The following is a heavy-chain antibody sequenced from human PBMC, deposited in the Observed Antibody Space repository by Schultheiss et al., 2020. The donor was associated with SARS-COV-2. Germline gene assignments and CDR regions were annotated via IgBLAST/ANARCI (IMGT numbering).Heavy chain of an antibody. Sequence: GGSLRLSCAASGFTFSSYGMHWVRQAPGKGLEWVAVIWYDESNKYYADSVKGRFTISRDNSKNTLYLQMNSLRAEDTAVYYCAREANKGNYYYGMDVWGQGTTVTVSS. CDR3: AREANKGNYYYGMDV. D-gene: IGHD4/OR15-4a*01. V-gene: IGHV3-33*01. CDR2: IWYDESNK. J-gene: IGHJ6*02. CDR1: GFTFSSYG.